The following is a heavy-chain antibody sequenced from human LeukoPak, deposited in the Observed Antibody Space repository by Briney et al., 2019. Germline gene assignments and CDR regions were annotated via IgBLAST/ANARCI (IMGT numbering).Heavy chain of an antibody. Sequence: GGSLRLSCAASGFTFSSYAMSWVRQAPGKGLEWVSIISGSGGSTYHADSVKGRFTISRDNSKNTLYLQMNSLRAEDTALYYCARSLYCSSTSCRVGPDYWGQGTLVTVSS. CDR3: ARSLYCSSTSCRVGPDY. CDR2: ISGSGGST. D-gene: IGHD2-2*01. CDR1: GFTFSSYA. J-gene: IGHJ4*02. V-gene: IGHV3-23*01.